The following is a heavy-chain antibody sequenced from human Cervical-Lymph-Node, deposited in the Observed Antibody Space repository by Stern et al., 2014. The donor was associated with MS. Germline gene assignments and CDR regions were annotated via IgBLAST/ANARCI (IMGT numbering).Heavy chain of an antibody. J-gene: IGHJ4*02. CDR3: MHSGFQWFGVEY. D-gene: IGHD3-10*01. V-gene: IGHV3-15*01. CDR2: IKSKTDGGTR. CDR1: GFTFSKAW. Sequence: EVQLVESGGGLVKPGGSLRLSCAASGFTFSKAWMSWVRQAPGKGLEWVGRIKSKTDGGTRDYAAPVKGRFTISRDDSKDTLYLQMNSLKTEDTAVYFCMHSGFQWFGVEYWGQGTLVTVSS.